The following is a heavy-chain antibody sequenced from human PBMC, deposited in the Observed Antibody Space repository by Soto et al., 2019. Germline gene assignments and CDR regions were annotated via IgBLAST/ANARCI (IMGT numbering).Heavy chain of an antibody. CDR1: GFTFSSYW. CDR2: IKQDGSEK. J-gene: IGHJ4*02. V-gene: IGHV3-7*01. CDR3: ARLTRLHLGELSDHLDY. Sequence: GGSLRLSCAASGFTFSSYWMSWVRQAPGKGLEWVANIKQDGSEKYYVDSVKGRFTISRDNAKNSLYLQMNSLRAEDTAVYYCARLTRLHLGELSDHLDYWGQGTLVTVSS. D-gene: IGHD3-16*02.